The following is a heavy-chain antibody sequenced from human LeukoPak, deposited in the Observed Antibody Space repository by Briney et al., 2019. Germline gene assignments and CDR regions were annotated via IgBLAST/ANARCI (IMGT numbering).Heavy chain of an antibody. CDR1: GFTFSSYG. V-gene: IGHV3-33*08. CDR3: ARDLRYYAVFDM. Sequence: GGSLRLSCAASGFTFSSYGMKWVRQAPGKGLEWVAVIWYDGSNKYYADSVKGRFTISRDNSKNTLYLQMNSLRAEDTAVYYCARDLRYYAVFDMWGQGTMVTVSS. CDR2: IWYDGSNK. D-gene: IGHD3-10*01. J-gene: IGHJ3*02.